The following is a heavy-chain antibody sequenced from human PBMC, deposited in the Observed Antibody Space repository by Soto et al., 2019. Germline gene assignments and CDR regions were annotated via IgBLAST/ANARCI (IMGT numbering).Heavy chain of an antibody. CDR1: GGSFSGFY. Sequence: SETLSLTCAVSGGSFSGFYWTWFRQSPGKGLEWIGEIDHSGITNHNTALKSRATMSVDTSKNQFSLKLRSVTAADTAVYYCARGVSVALAVQGGAPDKNYFDSWSQGNLVT. D-gene: IGHD1-26*01. CDR2: IDHSGIT. J-gene: IGHJ4*02. V-gene: IGHV4-34*04. CDR3: ARGVSVALAVQGGAPDKNYFDS.